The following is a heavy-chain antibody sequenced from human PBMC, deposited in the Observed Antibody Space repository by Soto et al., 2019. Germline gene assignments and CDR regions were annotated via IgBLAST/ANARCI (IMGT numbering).Heavy chain of an antibody. J-gene: IGHJ4*02. D-gene: IGHD1-26*01. CDR2: IIPIFGTA. CDR1: GGTFSSYA. Sequence: QVQLVQSGAEVKKPGSSVKVSCKASGGTFSSYAISWVRQAPGQGLEWMGGIIPIFGTANYAQKFQGRVTITADESTSTAYMELSSPRSEDTAVYYCAREGVGATPEGYYFDYWGQGTLVTVSS. CDR3: AREGVGATPEGYYFDY. V-gene: IGHV1-69*01.